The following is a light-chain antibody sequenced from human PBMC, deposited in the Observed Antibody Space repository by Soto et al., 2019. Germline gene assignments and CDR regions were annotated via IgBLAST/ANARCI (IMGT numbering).Light chain of an antibody. CDR2: ANN. J-gene: IGLJ2*01. CDR3: SSYAGLATYVL. CDR1: SSNIGAGYD. V-gene: IGLV1-40*01. Sequence: QSVLTRPPSVSGAPGQRVTISCTGSSSNIGAGYDVHWYQQFPGTAPRLLIYANNNRPSGVPDRFSGSKSGTSASLAITGLQADDEAEYYCSSYAGLATYVLFGGGTQLTVL.